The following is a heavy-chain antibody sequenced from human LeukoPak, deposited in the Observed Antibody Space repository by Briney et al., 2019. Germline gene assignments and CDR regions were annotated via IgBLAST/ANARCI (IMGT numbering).Heavy chain of an antibody. CDR2: IKQDGSEK. J-gene: IGHJ6*02. Sequence: GGSLRLSCVASGFTFGSYWMSWVRQAPGKGLEWVANIKQDGSEKYYVDSVKGRFTISRDNAKNSLYLQMNSLRAEDTAVYYCARDCYDFWSGYLYGMDVWGQGTTVTVSS. CDR1: GFTFGSYW. V-gene: IGHV3-7*01. D-gene: IGHD3-3*01. CDR3: ARDCYDFWSGYLYGMDV.